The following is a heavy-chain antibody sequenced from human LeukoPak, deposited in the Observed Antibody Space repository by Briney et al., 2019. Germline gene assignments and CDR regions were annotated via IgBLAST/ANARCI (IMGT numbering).Heavy chain of an antibody. CDR3: ARGLVATMGYYYMDV. V-gene: IGHV1-2*02. Sequence: ASVMVFCKASGYTFTGYYMHWVRQAPGQGLEWMGWINPNSGGTNYAQKFQGSVTMTRDTSISTAYMELSRLRSDDTAVYYCARGLVATMGYYYMDVWGKGTTVTVSS. D-gene: IGHD5-12*01. CDR1: GYTFTGYY. J-gene: IGHJ6*03. CDR2: INPNSGGT.